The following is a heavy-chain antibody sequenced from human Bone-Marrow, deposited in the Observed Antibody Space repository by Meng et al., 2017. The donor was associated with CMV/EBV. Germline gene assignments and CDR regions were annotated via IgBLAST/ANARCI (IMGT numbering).Heavy chain of an antibody. Sequence: GGSLRLSCKGSGYSFTSYWIGWVRQMPGKGLEWMGIIYPGDSDTRYSPSFQGQVTISADKSISTAYLQWSSLKASDTAMYYCARSGFYDFWSGYFYFDYCGQRTLVTVSS. CDR2: IYPGDSDT. D-gene: IGHD3-3*01. V-gene: IGHV5-51*01. J-gene: IGHJ4*02. CDR3: ARSGFYDFWSGYFYFDY. CDR1: GYSFTSYW.